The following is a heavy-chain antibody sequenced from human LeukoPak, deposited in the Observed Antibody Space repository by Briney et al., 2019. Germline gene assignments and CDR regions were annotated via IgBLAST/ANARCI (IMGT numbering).Heavy chain of an antibody. CDR3: ARGGSGNYYMDV. J-gene: IGHJ6*03. CDR1: GGSISSHY. V-gene: IGHV4-59*11. CDR2: IYYSGST. D-gene: IGHD2-15*01. Sequence: SETLSFTCTVSGGSISSHYWSWIRQPPGKGLEWIGYIYYSGSTNYNPSLKSRVTISVDTSKNQFSLKLSSVTAADTAVYYCARGGSGNYYMDVWGKGTTVTVSS.